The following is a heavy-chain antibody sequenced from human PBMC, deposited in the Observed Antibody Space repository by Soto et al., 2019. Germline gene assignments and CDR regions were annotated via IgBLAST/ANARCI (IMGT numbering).Heavy chain of an antibody. CDR1: GYTLTELS. V-gene: IGHV1-24*01. CDR3: ATGRGADYFDY. D-gene: IGHD3-10*01. J-gene: IGHJ4*02. CDR2: FDPEDGET. Sequence: QVQLVQSGAEVKKPGASVKVSCKVSGYTLTELSMHWVRQAPGKGLEWMGGFDPEDGETIYAQKFQGRVTMPEDTSTDTAYMELSSLRSEDTAVYYCATGRGADYFDYWGQGTLVTVSS.